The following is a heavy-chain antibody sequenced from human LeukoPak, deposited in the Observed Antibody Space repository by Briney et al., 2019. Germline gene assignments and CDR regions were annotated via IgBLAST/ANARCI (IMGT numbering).Heavy chain of an antibody. Sequence: ASVKVSCKASGYTFTSYGISWVRQAPGQGLEWMGWISAYNGNTNYAQKLQGRVTMTTDTSTSTAYMKLRSLRSDDTAVYYCARIGSRITMVRGVPFDYWGQGTLVTVSS. CDR2: ISAYNGNT. CDR1: GYTFTSYG. D-gene: IGHD3-10*01. V-gene: IGHV1-18*04. J-gene: IGHJ4*02. CDR3: ARIGSRITMVRGVPFDY.